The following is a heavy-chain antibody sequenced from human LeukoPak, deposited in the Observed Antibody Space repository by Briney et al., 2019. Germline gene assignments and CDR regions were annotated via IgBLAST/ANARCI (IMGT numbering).Heavy chain of an antibody. D-gene: IGHD6-13*01. J-gene: IGHJ1*01. CDR3: TRDMDTSSWYGEFSHH. CDR2: MSFDGRNK. V-gene: IGHV3-30*07. Sequence: GGSLRLSCAASGFTFSSYTMHWVRQAPGKGPEWVAVMSFDGRNKNHADSVKGRFIISRDNSKDTLYLQMNSLRPEDSGVYYCTRDMDTSSWYGEFSHHWARAPRSSSPQ. CDR1: GFTFSSYT.